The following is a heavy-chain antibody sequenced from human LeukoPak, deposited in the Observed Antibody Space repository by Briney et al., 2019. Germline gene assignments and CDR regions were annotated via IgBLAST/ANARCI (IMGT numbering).Heavy chain of an antibody. CDR2: IYSGGGT. V-gene: IGHV3-53*01. Sequence: GGSLRLSCAASGFNVSSNYMTWVRQAPGKGLEWVSVIYSGGGTYHADSVKGRFTISRDNSKNTLHLQMNSLRAEDTAVYYRANLIVGAYSWGQGTLVTVSS. CDR1: GFNVSSNY. J-gene: IGHJ4*02. D-gene: IGHD1-26*01. CDR3: ANLIVGAYS.